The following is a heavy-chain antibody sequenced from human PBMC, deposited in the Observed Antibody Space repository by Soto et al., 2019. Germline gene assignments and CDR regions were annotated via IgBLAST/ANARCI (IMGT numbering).Heavy chain of an antibody. V-gene: IGHV4-31*03. Sequence: SETLSLTCTVSGGSISSGGYYWIWIRQHPGKGLEWIGYIYYSGSTYYNPSLKSRVTISVDTSKNQFSLKLSSVTAADTAVYYCARDRLSCSSTSCYHNWFDPWGQGTLVTVSS. D-gene: IGHD2-2*01. CDR3: ARDRLSCSSTSCYHNWFDP. CDR2: IYYSGST. CDR1: GGSISSGGYY. J-gene: IGHJ5*02.